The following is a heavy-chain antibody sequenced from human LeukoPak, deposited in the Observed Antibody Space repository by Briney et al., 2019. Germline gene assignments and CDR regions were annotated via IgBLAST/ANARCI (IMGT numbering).Heavy chain of an antibody. CDR3: VKSDFWSGYYPLVY. CDR2: ISSNGGST. Sequence: PGGSLRLSFSASGFTFSSYAMHWVRQAPGKGLEYVSAISSNGGSTYYADSVKGRFTISRDNSKNTLYLQMSSLRAEDTAVYYCVKSDFWSGYYPLVYWVQGTLVTVSS. CDR1: GFTFSSYA. D-gene: IGHD3-3*01. V-gene: IGHV3-64D*09. J-gene: IGHJ4*02.